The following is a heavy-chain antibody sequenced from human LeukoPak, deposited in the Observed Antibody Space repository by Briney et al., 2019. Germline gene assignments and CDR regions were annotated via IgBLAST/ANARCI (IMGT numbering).Heavy chain of an antibody. CDR1: GFTVSSNY. V-gene: IGHV3-53*01. Sequence: GGSLRLSCAASGFTVSSNYMSWVRQAPGKGLEWVSIIYSGGSTFYADSVKGRFTISRDNSKNTLYLQMNSLRAEDTAVYYCARLWGYGEVSSLGYWGQGTLVTVSS. D-gene: IGHD4-17*01. CDR3: ARLWGYGEVSSLGY. CDR2: IYSGGST. J-gene: IGHJ4*02.